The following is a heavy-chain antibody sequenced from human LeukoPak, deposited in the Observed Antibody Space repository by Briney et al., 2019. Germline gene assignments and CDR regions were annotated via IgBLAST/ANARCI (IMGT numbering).Heavy chain of an antibody. D-gene: IGHD3-22*01. CDR2: ISWIDDK. J-gene: IGHJ4*02. CDR3: ADRDTYYYDSSGVNFDY. CDR1: GLSLSPSGGG. Sequence: KGPGPTLVKPTQSLPLPCTFSGLSLSPSGGGGGWIRQPPRTALEWLALISWIDDKRYSPSLKGKLPLLQDTSQHQVVLKMTNMDPVDTATYYCADRDTYYYDSSGVNFDYWGQGTLVSVSS. V-gene: IGHV2-5*01.